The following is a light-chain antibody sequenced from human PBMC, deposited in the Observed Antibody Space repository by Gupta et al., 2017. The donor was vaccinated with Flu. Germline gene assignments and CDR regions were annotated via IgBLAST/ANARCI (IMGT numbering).Light chain of an antibody. CDR3: QREGYSPFT. J-gene: IGKJ3*01. CDR2: GAS. V-gene: IGKV3-20*01. Sequence: RASESIGSLLAWYQQKAGQPPRLLIYGASSTAAGIPDRFRGSGSGTEFTLIISRLEPEDFAVYYCQREGYSPFTFGHGTRVDVK. CDR1: ESIGSL.